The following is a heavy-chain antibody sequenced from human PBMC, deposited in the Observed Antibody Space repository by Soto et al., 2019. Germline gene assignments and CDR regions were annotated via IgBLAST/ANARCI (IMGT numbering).Heavy chain of an antibody. V-gene: IGHV4-4*02. CDR2: ISHSGIT. CDR1: GGAITSANW. Sequence: LRRTLSLTCAVSGGAITSANWLTWVRQPPGGGLEWIGEISHSGITNYKASLKSRVTMSVDKTKNDVSLKLTSVTAADTAVYYRARVLRGWFDPWGQGTPGTVSS. CDR3: ARVLRGWFDP. J-gene: IGHJ5*01.